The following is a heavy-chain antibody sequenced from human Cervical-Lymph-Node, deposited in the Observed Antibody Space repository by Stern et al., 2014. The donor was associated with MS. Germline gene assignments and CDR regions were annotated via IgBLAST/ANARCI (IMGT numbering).Heavy chain of an antibody. D-gene: IGHD3-10*01. CDR1: GYTFTRYD. CDR2: IVPGVGST. V-gene: IGHV1-46*04. J-gene: IGHJ5*02. Sequence: VQLVESGAEVRKPGASVKVSCKTSGYTFTRYDIHWVRQAPGPGLEWMGLIVPGVGSTTYAQTWRGRVSMTRDTSATTVYMELSSLRSEDTAVYYCARSGLGGAVGSWGQGTLVTVSA. CDR3: ARSGLGGAVGS.